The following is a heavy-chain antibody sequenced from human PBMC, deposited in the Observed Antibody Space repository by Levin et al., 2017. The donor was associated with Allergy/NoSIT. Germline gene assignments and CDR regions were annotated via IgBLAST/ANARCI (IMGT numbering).Heavy chain of an antibody. CDR1: GFTFNSFG. CDR2: ISGTGTTI. V-gene: IGHV3-48*01. J-gene: IGHJ3*02. CDR3: ARRLLRATNDAFDI. D-gene: IGHD4-17*01. Sequence: PGGSLRLSCAASGFTFNSFGMNWVRQAPGKGLEWVSSISGTGTTIFYADYVKGRFTVSRDNAKNSLYLQMSSLRADDTAVYYCARRLLRATNDAFDIWGQGTMVTVSS.